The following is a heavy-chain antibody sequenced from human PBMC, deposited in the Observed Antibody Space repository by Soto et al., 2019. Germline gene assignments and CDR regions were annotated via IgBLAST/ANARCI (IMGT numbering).Heavy chain of an antibody. CDR3: VGGDAYLW. CDR2: ISYDGSNK. CDR1: GFTFSSYA. Sequence: QVQLVESGGGVVQPGRSLRLSCAASGFTFSSYAMHWVRQAPGKGLEWVAVISYDGSNKYYADSVKGRFTISRDNSKNTLYLQMNSLRAEDTAVYYCVGGDAYLWWGQGTLVTVSS. J-gene: IGHJ4*02. V-gene: IGHV3-30-3*01. D-gene: IGHD2-21*01.